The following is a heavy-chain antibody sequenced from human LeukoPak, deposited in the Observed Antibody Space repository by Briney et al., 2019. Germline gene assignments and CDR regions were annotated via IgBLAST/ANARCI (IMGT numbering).Heavy chain of an antibody. V-gene: IGHV3-11*06. D-gene: IGHD3-22*01. CDR1: GFTCSYYY. CDR3: ASGLQSYYDSSGWSRWFDP. Sequence: GGPLRLSCAASGFTCSYYYMSWIREPPAKGLEGVSYISSSSSYIYYAAPMQRRLTLSRQNANNSLSLPMNSLRAEDTAVYYCASGLQSYYDSSGWSRWFDPWGQGTPVTVSS. CDR2: ISSSSSYI. J-gene: IGHJ5*02.